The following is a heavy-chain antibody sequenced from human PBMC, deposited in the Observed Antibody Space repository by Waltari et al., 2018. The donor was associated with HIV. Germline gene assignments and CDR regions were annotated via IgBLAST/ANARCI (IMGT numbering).Heavy chain of an antibody. Sequence: QLQLQASGPGLVKPSETLSLTCTVSGGSISSSSYYWGWIRKPPGKGLEWIGSIYYSGSTYYNPSLKSRVTISVDTSKNQFSLKLSSVTAADTAVYYCARQPRGVVPDFYYYYGMDVWGQGTTVTVS. CDR2: IYYSGST. CDR1: GGSISSSSYY. CDR3: ARQPRGVVPDFYYYYGMDV. J-gene: IGHJ6*02. V-gene: IGHV4-39*07. D-gene: IGHD2-2*01.